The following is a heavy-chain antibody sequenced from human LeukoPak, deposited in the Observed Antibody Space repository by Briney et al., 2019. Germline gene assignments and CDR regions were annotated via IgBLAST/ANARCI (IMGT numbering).Heavy chain of an antibody. CDR3: ARDGGRMDV. CDR1: GFTFSTYS. CDR2: ISSTSSYL. Sequence: GGSLRLSCAASGFTFSTYSMNWVRQAPGKGLEWVASISSTSSYLYYTDSAKGRFTISRDNARNSLDLQMNSLRAEDTAMYYCARDGGRMDVWGKGTTVTVSS. V-gene: IGHV3-21*01. J-gene: IGHJ6*04.